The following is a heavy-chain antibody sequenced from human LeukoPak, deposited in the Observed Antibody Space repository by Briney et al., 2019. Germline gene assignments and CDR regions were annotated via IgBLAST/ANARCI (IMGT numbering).Heavy chain of an antibody. Sequence: SETLSLTCAVYGGSFSGYYWSWIRQPPGKGREWVGEINHSGSTNYNPSLKSRVTISVDTSKNQFSLKLSSVTAADTAVYYCARGVRHYDILTGTFDYWGQGTLVTVSA. CDR2: INHSGST. CDR3: ARGVRHYDILTGTFDY. D-gene: IGHD3-9*01. CDR1: GGSFSGYY. J-gene: IGHJ4*02. V-gene: IGHV4-34*01.